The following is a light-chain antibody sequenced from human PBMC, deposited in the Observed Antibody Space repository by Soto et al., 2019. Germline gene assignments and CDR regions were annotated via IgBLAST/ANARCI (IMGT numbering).Light chain of an antibody. CDR1: QDIRTE. J-gene: IGKJ1*01. CDR3: LQDYNSPRT. CDR2: GAT. Sequence: ALQMTQSPSSLSASVGDRVTITCRASQDIRTELGWYQQKPGKAPKLLIYGATTLQSGVPARFSGSGSGTYFTLTISCLQPADFATYYCLQDYNSPRTFGQGTKVEVK. V-gene: IGKV1-6*01.